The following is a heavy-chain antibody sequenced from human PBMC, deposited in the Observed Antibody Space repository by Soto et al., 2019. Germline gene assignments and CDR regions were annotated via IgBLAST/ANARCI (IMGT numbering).Heavy chain of an antibody. J-gene: IGHJ3*01. Sequence: QVQLVQSGAEVKKPGASVKLSCKASEYTFSDYSLHWVRQAPGQGLEWMGIINPSVGTTTYAQRFQDRVIMTRDTSPSTVYMELSSLRSEDTAVYYCARDLFSSSWYVRAFDVWGQGTMVTVSS. CDR1: EYTFSDYS. D-gene: IGHD6-13*01. CDR2: INPSVGTT. V-gene: IGHV1-46*03. CDR3: ARDLFSSSWYVRAFDV.